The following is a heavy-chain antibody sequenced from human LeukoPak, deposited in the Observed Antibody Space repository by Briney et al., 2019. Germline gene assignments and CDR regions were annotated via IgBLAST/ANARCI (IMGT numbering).Heavy chain of an antibody. Sequence: SQTLSLTCTVSGGSISSGGYYWSWIRQHPGKGLEWIGYIYYSGSTYYNPSLKSRVTISVDTSKNQFSLKLSSVTAADTAVYYCATGYSGPDAFDIWGQGTMVTVSS. J-gene: IGHJ3*02. CDR1: GGSISSGGYY. D-gene: IGHD5-12*01. CDR2: IYYSGST. CDR3: ATGYSGPDAFDI. V-gene: IGHV4-31*03.